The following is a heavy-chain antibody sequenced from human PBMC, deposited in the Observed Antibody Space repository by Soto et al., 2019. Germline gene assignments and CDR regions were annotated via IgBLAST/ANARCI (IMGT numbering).Heavy chain of an antibody. CDR3: AMDYGDRPEYFKH. CDR2: ISPLKGRT. D-gene: IGHD4-17*01. CDR1: CYTFTSYG. J-gene: IGHJ1*01. V-gene: IGHV1-18*04. Sequence: QVQLVQSGPDLKRPGSSMKVSCKASCYTFTSYGISWVRQAPGQGLEWMAWISPLKGRTQYSQKAQGRVTLSTDTSSNTAYMEMTTLRVDDTAVYYCAMDYGDRPEYFKHWGQGTLVTVS.